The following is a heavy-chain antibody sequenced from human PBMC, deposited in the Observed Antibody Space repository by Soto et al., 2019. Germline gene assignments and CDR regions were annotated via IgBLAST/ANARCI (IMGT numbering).Heavy chain of an antibody. J-gene: IGHJ4*02. CDR1: GFTFSSNA. CDR3: AKDAYSGSYNDY. V-gene: IGHV3-23*01. Sequence: GGDLRLCCADSGFTFSSNAMNWVRQAPGKGLEWVSGISSSGGSTYYADSVKGRFTISRDNSKNTLYLQMNSLRAEDTAIYYCAKDAYSGSYNDYWGQGTLAPVSS. CDR2: ISSSGGST. D-gene: IGHD1-26*01.